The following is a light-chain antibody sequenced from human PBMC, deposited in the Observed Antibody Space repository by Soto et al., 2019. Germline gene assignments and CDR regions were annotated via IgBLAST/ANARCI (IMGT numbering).Light chain of an antibody. CDR2: GTS. J-gene: IGKJ1*01. Sequence: EIVMTQSPATLSVSPGERATLSCRASQSLSSNLAWYQQRPGQAPRLLMYGTSTRATGFPARFSGSGSGTEYTFTISSLQSEDFAVYYCQQYNKRPQTFGQGTKVEIK. CDR3: QQYNKRPQT. V-gene: IGKV3-15*01. CDR1: QSLSSN.